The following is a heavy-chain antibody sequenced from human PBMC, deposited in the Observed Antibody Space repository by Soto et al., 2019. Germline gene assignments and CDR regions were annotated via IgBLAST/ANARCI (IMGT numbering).Heavy chain of an antibody. CDR1: GGSISSYY. J-gene: IGHJ4*02. Sequence: SETLSLTCTVSGGSISSYYWSWIRQPPGKGPEWIGYIYYSGSTNYNPSLKSRVTISVDTSKNQFSLKLSSVTAADTAVYYCARAAPRYCSGGSCYSGRYYWGQGTLVTVSS. V-gene: IGHV4-59*12. D-gene: IGHD2-15*01. CDR3: ARAAPRYCSGGSCYSGRYY. CDR2: IYYSGST.